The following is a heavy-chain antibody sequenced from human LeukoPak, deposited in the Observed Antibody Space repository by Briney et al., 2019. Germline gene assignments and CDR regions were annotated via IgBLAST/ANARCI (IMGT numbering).Heavy chain of an antibody. CDR2: ISSSSSYI. V-gene: IGHV3-21*01. CDR3: AAYYYGSGIAQNY. D-gene: IGHD3-10*01. J-gene: IGHJ4*02. CDR1: GFTFSSYS. Sequence: GGSLRLSCAASGFTFSSYSMKWVRQAPGKGLEWVSSISSSSSYIYYADSVKGRFTISRDNAKNSLYLQMNSLRAEDTAVYYCAAYYYGSGIAQNYWGQGTLVTVSS.